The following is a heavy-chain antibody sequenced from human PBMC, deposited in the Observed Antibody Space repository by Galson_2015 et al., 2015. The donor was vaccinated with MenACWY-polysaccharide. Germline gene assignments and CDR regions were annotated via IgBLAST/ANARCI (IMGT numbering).Heavy chain of an antibody. Sequence: SVKVSCKASGYNFSTYDINWVRQASGQGLEWMGWMNPNSGNTDYAQKFQGRVAMTRDTATSTAYMELKMLRYDDTAVYYCTRIITRKHTGIDSSGQGNLVIVS. CDR2: MNPNSGNT. J-gene: IGHJ4*02. CDR1: GYNFSTYD. D-gene: IGHD1-14*01. V-gene: IGHV1-8*01. CDR3: TRIITRKHTGIDS.